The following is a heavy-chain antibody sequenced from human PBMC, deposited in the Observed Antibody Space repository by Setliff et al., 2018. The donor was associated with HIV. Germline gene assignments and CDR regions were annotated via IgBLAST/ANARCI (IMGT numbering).Heavy chain of an antibody. Sequence: KPSETLSLTCTVSGASIDSGFHYWGWIRQSPGKGLEWIASLYSTWSTYYNPSLKGRLTISVDTSKNQFSLKLSSVTAADTAVYYCARHIVVVTAIYFDYWGQGTLVTVSS. CDR3: ARHIVVVTAIYFDY. D-gene: IGHD2-21*02. CDR1: GASIDSGFHY. V-gene: IGHV4-39*01. J-gene: IGHJ4*02. CDR2: LYSTWST.